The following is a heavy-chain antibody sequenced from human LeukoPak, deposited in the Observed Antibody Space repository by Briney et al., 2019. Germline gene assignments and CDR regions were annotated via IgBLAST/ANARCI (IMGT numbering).Heavy chain of an antibody. CDR3: AKENQPYYYDSSGYIDY. D-gene: IGHD3-22*01. CDR1: GFTFSSSA. CDR2: INNVGSHI. Sequence: GGSLRLSCAASGFTFSSSAMTWVRQAPGKGLEWVSSINNVGSHIYYADSVKGRFTISRDNSKNTLYLQMNSLRAEDTAVYYCAKENQPYYYDSSGYIDYWGQGTLVTVSS. V-gene: IGHV3-21*04. J-gene: IGHJ4*02.